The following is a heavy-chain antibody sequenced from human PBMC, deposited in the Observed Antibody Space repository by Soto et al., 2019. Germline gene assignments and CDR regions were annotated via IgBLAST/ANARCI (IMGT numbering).Heavy chain of an antibody. D-gene: IGHD3-10*01. Sequence: EVQLLESGGGFIQPGGSLRLSCAASGFTFSSYAMSWVRQAPGKGLQWVSAISNSGGTTYYADSVKGRFTISRDNSKNTLYLQMNRLRAEDTAVYYCAKYNYYGSGSYYNDFDSWGQGTLVTVSS. CDR3: AKYNYYGSGSYYNDFDS. CDR2: ISNSGGTT. J-gene: IGHJ4*02. V-gene: IGHV3-23*01. CDR1: GFTFSSYA.